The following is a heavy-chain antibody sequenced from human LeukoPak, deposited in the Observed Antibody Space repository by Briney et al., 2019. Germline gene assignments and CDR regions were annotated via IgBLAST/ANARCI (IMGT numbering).Heavy chain of an antibody. CDR3: ARDQRRDYNYLPGY. CDR2: INPSDGST. CDR1: GYTFKKCY. J-gene: IGHJ4*02. V-gene: IGHV1-46*02. Sequence: ASVKVSCKASGYTFKKCYVHWVRQAPGGGLEWMGMINPSDGSTDYAQNFQGRVTMTSDTSTSTVYMDLSSLRSEETAVYFCARDQRRDYNYLPGYWGQGTLVTVSS. D-gene: IGHD5-24*01.